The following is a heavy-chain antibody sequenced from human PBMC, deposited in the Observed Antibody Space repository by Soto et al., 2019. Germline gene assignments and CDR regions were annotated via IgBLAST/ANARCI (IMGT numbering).Heavy chain of an antibody. CDR1: GFTFSSYA. CDR2: ISGSGGST. J-gene: IGHJ2*01. CDR3: AKSPSATVVTPFWYFDL. Sequence: GSLRLSCAASGFTFSSYAMSWVRQAPGKGLEWVSAISGSGGSTYYADSVKGRFTISRDNSKNTLYLQMNSLRAEDTAVYYCAKSPSATVVTPFWYFDLWGRGTLVTVSS. V-gene: IGHV3-23*01. D-gene: IGHD2-15*01.